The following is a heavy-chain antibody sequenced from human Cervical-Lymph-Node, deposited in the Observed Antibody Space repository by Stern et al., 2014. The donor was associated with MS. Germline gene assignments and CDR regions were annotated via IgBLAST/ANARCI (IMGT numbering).Heavy chain of an antibody. D-gene: IGHD1-20*01. V-gene: IGHV1-2*02. CDR1: GYTFSDHY. J-gene: IGHJ3*02. CDR2: INAKSGIT. Sequence: QVQLVQSGAEVKKPGASVKVSCKASGYTFSDHYMHWVRQAPGQGLEWMGWINAKSGITTYAQKFQGRVTMTRDTSISTAYMELSSLRSDDTAVYYCARELNWNDIFTNVFDIWGQGTMVTVSS. CDR3: ARELNWNDIFTNVFDI.